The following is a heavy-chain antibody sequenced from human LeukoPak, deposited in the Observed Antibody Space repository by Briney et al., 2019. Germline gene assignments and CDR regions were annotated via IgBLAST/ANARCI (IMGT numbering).Heavy chain of an antibody. Sequence: GASVKVSCKASGGTFSSYAISWVRQAPGQGLEWMGGIIPIFGTANYAQKFQGRVTITADESTSTAYMELSSLRSEDTAVYYCARVVWYSSGWYDWFDPWGQGTLVTVSS. V-gene: IGHV1-69*13. CDR3: ARVVWYSSGWYDWFDP. J-gene: IGHJ5*02. CDR2: IIPIFGTA. CDR1: GGTFSSYA. D-gene: IGHD6-19*01.